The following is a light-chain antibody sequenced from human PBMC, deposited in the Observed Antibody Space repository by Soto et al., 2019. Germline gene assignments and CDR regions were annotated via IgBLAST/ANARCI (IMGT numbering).Light chain of an antibody. V-gene: IGLV1-40*01. CDR1: SSNIGAGYD. CDR2: GNS. CDR3: QSYDSSLSGYV. Sequence: QSVLTQPPSASGSPGQSVAISCTGSSSNIGAGYDVHWYQQLPGTAPKLVIYGNSNRPSGVPDRFSGSKSGTSASLAITGLQAEDEADYYCQSYDSSLSGYVFGTGTKVTVL. J-gene: IGLJ1*01.